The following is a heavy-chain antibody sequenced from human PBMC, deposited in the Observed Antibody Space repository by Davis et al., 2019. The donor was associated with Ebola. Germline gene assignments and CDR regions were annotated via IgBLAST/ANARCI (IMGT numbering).Heavy chain of an antibody. Sequence: GESLRLSCAASGFTFSDSAIHWVRQASGKGLEWVGRIRSKGKRYATAYGASVKGRFTISRDDSKNTAYLQMNSLKTEDTAVYYCTRHDDYGDYSQRVNDGFDYWGQGTLVTVSS. J-gene: IGHJ4*02. CDR3: TRHDDYGDYSQRVNDGFDY. CDR1: GFTFSDSA. V-gene: IGHV3-73*01. D-gene: IGHD4-17*01. CDR2: IRSKGKRYAT.